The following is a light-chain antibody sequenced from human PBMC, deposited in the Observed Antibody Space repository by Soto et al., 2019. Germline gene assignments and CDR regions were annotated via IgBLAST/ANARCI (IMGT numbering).Light chain of an antibody. CDR1: SSNIGSNV. J-gene: IGLJ2*01. V-gene: IGLV1-44*01. Sequence: QSVLTQPPSASGTPGQRVTISCSGSSSNIGSNVVNWYQQLPGTAPKLLIYSNNQRPSGGPDRFSGSKSGTSASLAISGLQSEDETDYYCASWDDSLSAVLFGGGTKLTVL. CDR2: SNN. CDR3: ASWDDSLSAVL.